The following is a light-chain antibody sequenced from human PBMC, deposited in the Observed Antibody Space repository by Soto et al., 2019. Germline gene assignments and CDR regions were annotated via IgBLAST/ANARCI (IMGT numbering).Light chain of an antibody. CDR1: QSIRRW. V-gene: IGKV1-5*01. J-gene: IGKJ1*01. CDR3: QQYNSYSPAT. Sequence: DIQMTQAPSMLSASEGDRGASGGLASQSIRRWLAWYQQTPGKAPKLLIFAASTLESRVPSRFSGRGPETEFTLTISSLQPDDFATYYCQQYNSYSPATFGQATPLDI. CDR2: AAS.